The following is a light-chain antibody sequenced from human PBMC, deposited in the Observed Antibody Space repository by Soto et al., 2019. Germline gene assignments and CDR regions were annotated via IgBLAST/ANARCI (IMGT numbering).Light chain of an antibody. CDR1: QTINNL. V-gene: IGKV1-5*03. CDR2: KAS. CDR3: QQYNSYRA. Sequence: DIQMTQSPSTLSGSVGDRVSITCRASQTINNLMAWYQQKPGQVPKLLISKASSLESGVPSRFSGSGSGTEFTLTISSLQPDDSATYYCQQYNSYRAFGQGTKVDIK. J-gene: IGKJ1*01.